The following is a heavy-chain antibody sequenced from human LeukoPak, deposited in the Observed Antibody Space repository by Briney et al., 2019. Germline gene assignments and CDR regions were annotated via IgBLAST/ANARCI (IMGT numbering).Heavy chain of an antibody. V-gene: IGHV1-8*01. D-gene: IGHD2-2*01. CDR1: VYTFTSYD. CDR3: GKTSSYDPHMDV. Sequence: ASVKVSCKASVYTFTSYDINWVRQATGRGLEWMGWMNPNSGNTGYAQKFQGRVTMTRNTSISTAYMELSRLRSEDTAVYYCGKTSSYDPHMDVWGKGTTVTVSS. CDR2: MNPNSGNT. J-gene: IGHJ6*03.